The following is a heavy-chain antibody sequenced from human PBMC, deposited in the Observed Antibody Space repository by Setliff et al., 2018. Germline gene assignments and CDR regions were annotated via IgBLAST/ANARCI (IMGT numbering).Heavy chain of an antibody. CDR2: INTKTGNP. V-gene: IGHV7-4-1*02. D-gene: IGHD3-16*01. CDR3: ARDGGNGVDY. J-gene: IGHJ4*02. Sequence: GASVKVSCKAPGYTLNNYAMNWVRQAPGQGFEWMGWINTKTGNPTYAQDFTGRLVFSLDTSVNTAFVQISSLKAEDTAVYYCARDGGNGVDYWGQGTLVTVSS. CDR1: GYTLNNYA.